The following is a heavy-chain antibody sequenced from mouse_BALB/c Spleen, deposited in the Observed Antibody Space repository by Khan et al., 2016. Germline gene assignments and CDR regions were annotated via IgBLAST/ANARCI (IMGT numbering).Heavy chain of an antibody. CDR3: AREGITTVGTKGLDY. CDR2: IDPYNGDT. V-gene: IGHV1S135*01. CDR1: AYAFTSYN. J-gene: IGHJ2*01. D-gene: IGHD1-1*01. Sequence: VQLQQPGPELVKPGASVKVSCKASAYAFTSYNMFWVKQSHGKSLEWIGYIDPYNGDTNYNQNFKGQATLTVDKSSSPTYMPLNSLTSEDSAVLYCAREGITTVGTKGLDYWGQGTTLTVSS.